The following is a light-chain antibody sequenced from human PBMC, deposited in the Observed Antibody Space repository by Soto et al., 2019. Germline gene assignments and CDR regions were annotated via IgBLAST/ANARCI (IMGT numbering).Light chain of an antibody. CDR3: QQYKHWPLS. V-gene: IGKV3-15*01. CDR2: AAS. J-gene: IGKJ4*01. Sequence: TVFTQSPPILSVSPGAGATLSCRASQGLGTNLAWYKQKPGQANRLLIYAASTRATGVPGRFSGSGSGTEFTLTISSLQSEDFAVYCCQQYKHWPLSLGGGAKVDI. CDR1: QGLGTN.